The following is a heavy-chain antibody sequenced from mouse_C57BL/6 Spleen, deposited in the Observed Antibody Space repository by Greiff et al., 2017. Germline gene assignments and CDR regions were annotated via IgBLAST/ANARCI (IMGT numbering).Heavy chain of an antibody. CDR2: INPGSGGT. V-gene: IGHV1-54*01. Sequence: VQLQQSGAELVRPGTSVKVSCKASGYAFTNYLIEWVKQRPGQGLEWIGVINPGSGGTNYNEKFKGKATLTADKSSSTAYMQLSSLTSEDSAVYFCARGALGQAVAYWGQGTLVTVSA. CDR1: GYAFTNYL. CDR3: ARGALGQAVAY. J-gene: IGHJ3*01.